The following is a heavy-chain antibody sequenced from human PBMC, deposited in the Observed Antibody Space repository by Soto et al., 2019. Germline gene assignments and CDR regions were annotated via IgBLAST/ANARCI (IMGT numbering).Heavy chain of an antibody. J-gene: IGHJ6*02. V-gene: IGHV4-39*07. CDR2: IYYSGST. D-gene: IGHD3-3*01. CDR3: AREVVLEWGLNMDV. Sequence: SETLSLTCTVSGGSISSSSYYWGWIRQPPGKGLEWIGSIYYSGSTYYNPSLKSRVTISVDTSKNQFSLKLSSVTAADTAVYYCAREVVLEWGLNMDVWGQGTTVTVSS. CDR1: GGSISSSSYY.